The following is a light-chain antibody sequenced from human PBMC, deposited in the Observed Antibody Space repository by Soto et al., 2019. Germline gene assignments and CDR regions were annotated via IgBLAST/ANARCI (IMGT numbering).Light chain of an antibody. Sequence: DIVMTQSPDSLAVSLGERATINCKSSQSVLYSSNNQIYLAWYQQKPGQPPKLLIYWASTRESGVPDRFSGSGFGADFTLTISSLQAEDVAVYYCQQYYGTPWTFGQGTKVEIK. V-gene: IGKV4-1*01. CDR3: QQYYGTPWT. CDR2: WAS. CDR1: QSVLYSSNNQIY. J-gene: IGKJ1*01.